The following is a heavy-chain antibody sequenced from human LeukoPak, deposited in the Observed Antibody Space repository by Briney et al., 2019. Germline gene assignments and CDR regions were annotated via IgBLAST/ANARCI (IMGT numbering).Heavy chain of an antibody. CDR2: IIPIFGTA. Sequence: GASGKVSCKASGGTFSSYAISWVRQAPGQGLEWMGGIIPIFGTANYAQKFQGRVTITTDESTSTAYMELSSLRSEDTAVYYCARVQTPYYYYYMDVWGKGTTVTVSS. CDR3: ARVQTPYYYYYMDV. CDR1: GGTFSSYA. J-gene: IGHJ6*03. V-gene: IGHV1-69*05.